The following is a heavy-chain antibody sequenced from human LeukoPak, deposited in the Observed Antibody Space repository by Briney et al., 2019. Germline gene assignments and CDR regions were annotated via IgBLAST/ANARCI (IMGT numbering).Heavy chain of an antibody. V-gene: IGHV4-34*01. CDR2: INHSGST. Sequence: SETLSLTCAVYGGSFSGYYWSWIRQPPGKGLEWIGEINHSGSTNYNPSLKSRVTISVDTSKNQFSLKLSSVTAADTAVYYCARGLWSIAAAAPYYFDYWGQGTLVTVSS. J-gene: IGHJ4*02. D-gene: IGHD6-13*01. CDR1: GGSFSGYY. CDR3: ARGLWSIAAAAPYYFDY.